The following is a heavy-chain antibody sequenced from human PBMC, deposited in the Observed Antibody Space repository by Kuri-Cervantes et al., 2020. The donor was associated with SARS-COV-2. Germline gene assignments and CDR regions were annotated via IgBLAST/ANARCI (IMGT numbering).Heavy chain of an antibody. D-gene: IGHD2-15*01. J-gene: IGHJ4*02. Sequence: GESLKISCAASGFTFSSYGMHWVRQAPDKGLEWVAVISYDGSNKYYADSVKGRFTIPRDNSKNTLYLQMNSLRAEDTAVYYCAKALRVVVVAATDLFDYWGQGTLVTVSS. CDR3: AKALRVVVVAATDLFDY. CDR2: ISYDGSNK. CDR1: GFTFSSYG. V-gene: IGHV3-30*18.